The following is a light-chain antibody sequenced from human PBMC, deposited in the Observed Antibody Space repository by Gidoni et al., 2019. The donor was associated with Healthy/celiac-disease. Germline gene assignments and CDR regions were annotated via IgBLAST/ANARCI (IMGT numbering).Light chain of an antibody. Sequence: DIQTTQSPSTLSASVGDRVTITCRASQRISSWLAWYQQKPGKAPKLLIYKASSLESGVPSRFSGSGSGTEFTLTISSLQPDDFATYYCQQYNSYSPTFGGGTKVEIK. V-gene: IGKV1-5*03. CDR3: QQYNSYSPT. CDR1: QRISSW. CDR2: KAS. J-gene: IGKJ4*01.